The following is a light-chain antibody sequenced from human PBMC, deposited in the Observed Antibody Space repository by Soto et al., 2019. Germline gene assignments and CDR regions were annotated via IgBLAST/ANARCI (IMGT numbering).Light chain of an antibody. CDR1: QGIGTW. Sequence: DVQVTQSPSFVSASVGDRVTITCRASQGIGTWLAWYQQKPGAAPNLLISGASNLESGVPARFNGSGLGTHVTFTIVSLQPEDSATYYCQQTNSFPITFGQGTRLEIK. V-gene: IGKV1D-12*01. CDR2: GAS. J-gene: IGKJ5*01. CDR3: QQTNSFPIT.